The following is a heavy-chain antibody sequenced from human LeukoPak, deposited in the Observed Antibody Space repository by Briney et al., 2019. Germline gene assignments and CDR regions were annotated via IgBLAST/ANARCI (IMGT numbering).Heavy chain of an antibody. Sequence: GGSLRLSCAASGLTFSDTWMTWVRQAPGKGLEWVGRIQSKTDGGTTDYAAPVKGRFTISRDDSKNTLYLQINSLKTEDTALYYCATDRVWGQGTLVTVSS. V-gene: IGHV3-15*01. D-gene: IGHD3-10*01. CDR1: GLTFSDTW. CDR2: IQSKTDGGTT. CDR3: ATDRV. J-gene: IGHJ4*02.